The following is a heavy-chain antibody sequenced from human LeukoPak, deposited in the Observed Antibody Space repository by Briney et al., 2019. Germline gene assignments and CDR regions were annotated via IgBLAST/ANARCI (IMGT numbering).Heavy chain of an antibody. CDR3: ARVSIAAAGTGGDY. D-gene: IGHD6-13*01. CDR2: INTNTGNP. V-gene: IGHV7-4-1*02. J-gene: IGHJ4*02. CDR1: GYTFTSYA. Sequence: GASVKVSCKASGYTFTSYAMNWVRQAPGQGLEWMGWINTNTGNPTYAQGFTGRFVFSLDTSVSTAYLQISSLKAEDTAVYDCARVSIAAAGTGGDYWGQGTLVTVSS.